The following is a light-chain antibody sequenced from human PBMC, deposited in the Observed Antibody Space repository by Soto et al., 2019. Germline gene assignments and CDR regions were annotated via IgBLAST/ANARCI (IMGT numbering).Light chain of an antibody. V-gene: IGKV3D-20*02. CDR3: MQGTTWPIT. CDR1: QSCSSTY. J-gene: IGKJ5*01. Sequence: SPVAIATPSCQVIQSCSSTYFSWFQQRPGQSPRLLVYGVSNRATGIPDRFSGCGSGTDFTLTISRLEAEDVAVYYCMQGTTWPITFGQGTRLEI. CDR2: GVS.